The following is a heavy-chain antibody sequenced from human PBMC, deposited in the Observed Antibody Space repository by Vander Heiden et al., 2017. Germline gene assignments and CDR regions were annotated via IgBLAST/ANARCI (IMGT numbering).Heavy chain of an antibody. V-gene: IGHV3-23*01. Sequence: VQLLESGGGVVQPGGSLRLPCAASALTFSSTAMNWVRPAPGKGLEWVSVISGSGSNTYYADSVKGRFTISRDNSKNTLYLQMSSLRAEDTAVYYCAKDFGDNGFYYGLDVWGQGTTVTVSS. J-gene: IGHJ6*02. CDR1: ALTFSSTA. D-gene: IGHD1-20*01. CDR3: AKDFGDNGFYYGLDV. CDR2: ISGSGSNT.